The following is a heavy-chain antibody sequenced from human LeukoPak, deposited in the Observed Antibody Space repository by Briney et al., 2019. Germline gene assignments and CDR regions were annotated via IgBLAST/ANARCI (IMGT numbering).Heavy chain of an antibody. Sequence: GGSLRLSCAASGFTFSSYWMSWVRQAPGKGLEWVANIKQDGSEKYYVDSVKGRFTISRDNSKNTLYLQMNSLRAEDTAVYYCAKENTAMGQEYYFDYWGQGTLVTVSS. CDR1: GFTFSSYW. V-gene: IGHV3-7*03. D-gene: IGHD5-18*01. J-gene: IGHJ4*02. CDR2: IKQDGSEK. CDR3: AKENTAMGQEYYFDY.